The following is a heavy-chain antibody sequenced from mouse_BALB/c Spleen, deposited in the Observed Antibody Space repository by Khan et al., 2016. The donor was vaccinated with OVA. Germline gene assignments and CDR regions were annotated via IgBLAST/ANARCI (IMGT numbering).Heavy chain of an antibody. D-gene: IGHD1-1*01. CDR1: GYSFTGYF. CDR2: INPHIGET. J-gene: IGHJ2*01. CDR3: SRIYGSDFDY. V-gene: IGHV1-20*02. Sequence: VQLQQPGPELVKPGASVKISCKASGYSFTGYFMNWVMQSHGKSLEWIGRINPHIGETFYNQKFKGKATLTVDESSSTAHMELRSLASEDSAVYYCSRIYGSDFDYWGQGTTLPVSS.